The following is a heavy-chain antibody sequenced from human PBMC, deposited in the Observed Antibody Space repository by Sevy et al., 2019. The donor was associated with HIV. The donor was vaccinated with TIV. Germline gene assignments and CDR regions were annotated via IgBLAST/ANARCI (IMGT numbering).Heavy chain of an antibody. V-gene: IGHV3-15*01. Sequence: GGSLRLSCAAPGFTFSNAWMSWVRQAPGKGLEWVGRIKSKTDGGTTDYAAPVKGRFTISREDSKNTLYLQMNSLKTEDTAVYYCTTDPLGYSSGWFFIDYWGQGTLVTVSS. D-gene: IGHD6-19*01. CDR2: IKSKTDGGTT. J-gene: IGHJ4*02. CDR3: TTDPLGYSSGWFFIDY. CDR1: GFTFSNAW.